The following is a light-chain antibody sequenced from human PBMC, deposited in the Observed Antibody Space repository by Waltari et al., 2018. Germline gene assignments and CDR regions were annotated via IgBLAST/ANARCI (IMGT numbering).Light chain of an antibody. J-gene: IGLJ2*01. Sequence: SSDLTQDPAVSVALGQTVRITCQGDILRTYYGNWCRQKPGQPPELVIYGKNNRPSGIPVRFSSSSSGNTASLIITGAQAEDEADYYCSSRELSGHVVLGGGTRLTVL. CDR3: SSRELSGHVV. CDR1: ILRTYY. CDR2: GKN. V-gene: IGLV3-19*01.